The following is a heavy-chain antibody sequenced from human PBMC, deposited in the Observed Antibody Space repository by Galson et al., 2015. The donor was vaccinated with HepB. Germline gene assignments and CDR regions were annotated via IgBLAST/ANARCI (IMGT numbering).Heavy chain of an antibody. D-gene: IGHD3-16*01. CDR1: GLTFSNNW. Sequence: SLRLSCAASGLTFSNNWMNWVRQAPGKGLEWVANINKYGSEDYYVDSVKGRFTISRNNAKNTIYLQMNSLRAEDSAVYYCAKDYADKLMTSETAALFEYWGQGALVTVSS. J-gene: IGHJ4*02. CDR2: INKYGSED. V-gene: IGHV3-7*03. CDR3: AKDYADKLMTSETAALFEY.